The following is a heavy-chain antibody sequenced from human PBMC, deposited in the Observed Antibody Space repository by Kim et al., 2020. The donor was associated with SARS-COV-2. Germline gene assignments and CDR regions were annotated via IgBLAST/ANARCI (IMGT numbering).Heavy chain of an antibody. J-gene: IGHJ6*02. CDR1: GFTFSDYY. CDR3: ARDLGFPPSAYYYYGMDV. CDR2: IGSRGSYT. Sequence: GGSLRLSCAASGFTFSDYYMSWIRQAPGKGLEWVSYIGSRGSYTNYADSVKGRFTISRDNAKNSLYLQMNSLRAEDTGVYYCARDLGFPPSAYYYYGMDVWGQGTTVTVSS. V-gene: IGHV3-11*06.